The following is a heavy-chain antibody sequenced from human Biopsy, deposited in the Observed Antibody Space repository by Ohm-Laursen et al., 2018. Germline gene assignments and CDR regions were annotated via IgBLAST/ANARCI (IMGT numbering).Heavy chain of an antibody. Sequence: SLRLSCTAPGFTFDDYAMNWVRQAPGKGLEWVAHIDVSDYNTYYADSVRGRFTISRDNSKQMVHLEINSLTADDTAVYYCVKQWGGYNFDPWGQGILVTVSS. CDR3: VKQWGGYNFDP. CDR1: GFTFDDYA. J-gene: IGHJ5*02. D-gene: IGHD1-14*01. V-gene: IGHV3-23*01. CDR2: IDVSDYNT.